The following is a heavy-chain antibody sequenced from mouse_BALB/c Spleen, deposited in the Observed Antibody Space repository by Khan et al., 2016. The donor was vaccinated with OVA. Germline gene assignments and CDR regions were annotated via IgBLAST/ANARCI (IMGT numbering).Heavy chain of an antibody. CDR3: ARQDGYYYAMDY. Sequence: EVELVESGGGLVQPGGSLKLSCATSGFTFSDYYMYWVRQTPEKRLEWVAYISNGGGSTYYPDTVKGRFTISRDNVKNTLYLQMSRLKSEDTAMYYCARQDGYYYAMDYWGQGTSVTVSS. V-gene: IGHV5-12*02. CDR2: ISNGGGST. D-gene: IGHD2-3*01. CDR1: GFTFSDYY. J-gene: IGHJ4*01.